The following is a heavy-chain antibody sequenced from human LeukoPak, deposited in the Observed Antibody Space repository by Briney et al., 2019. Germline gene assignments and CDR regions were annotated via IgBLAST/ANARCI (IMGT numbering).Heavy chain of an antibody. CDR3: AKDRGIISDY. CDR1: GFTFSSYC. CDR2: ISGSVDST. D-gene: IGHD3-10*01. Sequence: GGSRRLSWAASGFTFSSYCMSWVRQAPGKGLEWVSAISGSVDSTYYADSVKGRFTISRDNSKNTLYLQMNSLRAEDTAVYYCAKDRGIISDYWGQGTLVTVSS. J-gene: IGHJ4*02. V-gene: IGHV3-23*01.